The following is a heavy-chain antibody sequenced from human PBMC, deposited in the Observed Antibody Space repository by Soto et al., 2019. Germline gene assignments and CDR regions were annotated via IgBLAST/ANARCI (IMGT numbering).Heavy chain of an antibody. D-gene: IGHD2-15*01. J-gene: IGHJ4*02. CDR1: GFTFDDYA. CDR3: AKGGPDGFCSGGRCYFDY. Sequence: EVQLVESGGGLVQPGRSLRLSCAASGFTFDDYAMHWVRRVPGKGLEWVSSISWSSNIIGYADSVKGRFTISRDNAKNPLYLQMNSLRPEDTALYYCAKGGPDGFCSGGRCYFDYWGQGTLVTVSS. CDR2: ISWSSNII. V-gene: IGHV3-9*01.